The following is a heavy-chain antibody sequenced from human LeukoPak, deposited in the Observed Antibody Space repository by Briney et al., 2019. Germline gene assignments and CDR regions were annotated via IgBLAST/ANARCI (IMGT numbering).Heavy chain of an antibody. D-gene: IGHD1-1*01. V-gene: IGHV4-61*05. Sequence: SETLSLTCTVSGGSISSSSYYWGWIRQPPGKGLEWIGYIYYSGSTNYNPSLKSRVTISVDTSKNQFSLKLSSVTAADTAVYYCARAGPEGYYFDYWGQGTLVTVSS. J-gene: IGHJ4*02. CDR2: IYYSGST. CDR3: ARAGPEGYYFDY. CDR1: GGSISSSSYY.